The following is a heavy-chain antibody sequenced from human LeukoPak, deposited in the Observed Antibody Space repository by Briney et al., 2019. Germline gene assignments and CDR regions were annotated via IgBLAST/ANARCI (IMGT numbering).Heavy chain of an antibody. CDR3: ARDHVPRFGFWSGFTNWFDP. V-gene: IGHV1-46*01. Sequence: ASVKVSCKASGYTFTSYYMHWVRQVPGQGLEWMGIINPSGGSTSYAQKFQGRVTMTRDMSTSTVYMELSSLRSEDTAVYYCARDHVPRFGFWSGFTNWFDPWGQGTLVTVSS. CDR2: INPSGGST. J-gene: IGHJ5*02. CDR1: GYTFTSYY. D-gene: IGHD3-3*01.